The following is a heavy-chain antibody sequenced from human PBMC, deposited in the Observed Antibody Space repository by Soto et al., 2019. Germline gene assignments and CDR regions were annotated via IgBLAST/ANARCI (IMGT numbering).Heavy chain of an antibody. V-gene: IGHV1-69*13. D-gene: IGHD3-10*01. CDR2: IIPIFGTA. CDR1: GGTFSSYA. J-gene: IGHJ6*02. CDR3: AKSPAMVRGVIIPQIYGMDV. Sequence: SVKVSCKASGGTFSSYAISWVRQAPGQGLEWMGGIIPIFGTANYAQKFQGRVTITADESTSTAYMELSSLRSEDTAVYYCAKSPAMVRGVIIPQIYGMDVWGQGTTVTVSS.